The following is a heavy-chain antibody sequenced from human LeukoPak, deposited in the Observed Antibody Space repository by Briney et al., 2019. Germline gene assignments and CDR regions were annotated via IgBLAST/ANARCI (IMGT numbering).Heavy chain of an antibody. Sequence: PSETLSFTCTVSGVSVSSGSYYWSWIRQPPGKGLEWIGYIYYSGSTNYNPSLKSRVTISVDTSKNQFSLKLSSVTAADTAVYYCAREKGAGYSSSWYPDYWGQGTLVTVSS. V-gene: IGHV4-61*01. CDR1: GVSVSSGSYY. CDR3: AREKGAGYSSSWYPDY. J-gene: IGHJ4*02. D-gene: IGHD6-13*01. CDR2: IYYSGST.